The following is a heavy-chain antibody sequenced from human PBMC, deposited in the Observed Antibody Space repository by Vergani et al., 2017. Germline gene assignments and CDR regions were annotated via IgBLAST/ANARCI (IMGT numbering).Heavy chain of an antibody. Sequence: QVPLQESGPGLVNPSETLSLTCSVSGGSITNYYWSWIRQAAGKGLEWIGRVSVSGSTDSNASLRSRVTMSIDTSKNQFSLTLTSVTAADTAVYYCASDTHSGQRADRWGQGILVTVTS. CDR1: GGSITNYY. CDR3: ASDTHSGQRADR. CDR2: VSVSGST. J-gene: IGHJ5*02. V-gene: IGHV4-4*07. D-gene: IGHD6-19*01.